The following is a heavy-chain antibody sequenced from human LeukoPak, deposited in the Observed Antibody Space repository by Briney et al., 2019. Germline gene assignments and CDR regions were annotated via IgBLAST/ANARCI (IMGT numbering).Heavy chain of an antibody. CDR2: IKQDGSEK. CDR1: GFTFSSYW. CDR3: ARGAMIVVAASFVDY. Sequence: GGSLRLSCAASGFTFSSYWMSWVRQAPGKGLEWVANIKQDGSEKYYVDSVKGRFTISRDNAKNSLYLQMNSLRAEDTAVCYCARGAMIVVAASFVDYWGQGTLVTVSS. J-gene: IGHJ4*02. V-gene: IGHV3-7*01. D-gene: IGHD3-22*01.